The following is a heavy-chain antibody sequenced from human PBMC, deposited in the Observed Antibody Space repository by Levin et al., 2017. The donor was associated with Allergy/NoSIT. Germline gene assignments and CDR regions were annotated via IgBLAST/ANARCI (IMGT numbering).Heavy chain of an antibody. CDR3: ARAGSPHLGWYFDL. V-gene: IGHV4-31*03. CDR1: GGSISSGGYY. CDR2: IYYGLNT. Sequence: SPTLSLPCNVSGGSISSGGYYWNWIRQHPGKGLEWIGSIYYGLNTDYNPSLKSRITISADTSKNRFSLKLTSVTAADTAVYYCARAGSPHLGWYFDLWGRDTLVTVSS. D-gene: IGHD3-10*01. J-gene: IGHJ2*01.